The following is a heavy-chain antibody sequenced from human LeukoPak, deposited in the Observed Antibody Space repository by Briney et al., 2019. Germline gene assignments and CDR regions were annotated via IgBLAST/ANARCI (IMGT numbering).Heavy chain of an antibody. J-gene: IGHJ5*02. CDR3: ARDLSYNNWFDP. V-gene: IGHV4-39*07. Sequence: SETLSLTCPVSGGSVSSSRYYWGWIRQPPRKGLEWIGSIYYTGSTYYKPSLKSRVTISVDASKNQFSLKLSSVTAADTAVYYCARDLSYNNWFDPWGQGTLVTVSS. CDR2: IYYTGST. D-gene: IGHD2-2*02. CDR1: GGSVSSSRYY.